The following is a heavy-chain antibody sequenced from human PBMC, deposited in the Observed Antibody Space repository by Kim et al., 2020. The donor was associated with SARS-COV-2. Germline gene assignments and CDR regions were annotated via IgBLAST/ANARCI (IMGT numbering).Heavy chain of an antibody. CDR1: GFTFSSYS. CDR2: ISSSSSTI. CDR3: ARELGDLEYNWNYKAPGGMDV. V-gene: IGHV3-48*02. Sequence: GGSLRLSCAASGFTFSSYSMNWVRQAPGKGLEWVSYISSSSSTIYYADSVKGRFTISRDNAKNSLYLQMNSLRDEDTAVYYCARELGDLEYNWNYKAPGGMDVWGHGTTFTASS. D-gene: IGHD1-7*01. J-gene: IGHJ6*02.